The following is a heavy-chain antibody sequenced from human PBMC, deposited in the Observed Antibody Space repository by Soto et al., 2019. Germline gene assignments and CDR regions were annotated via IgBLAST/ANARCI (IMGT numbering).Heavy chain of an antibody. CDR3: ARGVYCSSTSCYWGMDV. D-gene: IGHD2-2*01. Sequence: SSETLSLTCAVYGGSFSGYYWSWIRQPPGKGLEWIGEMNHGGTTNYNPSLKSRVTFSVDTSKTQFSLKLNSVTAADTAVYYCARGVYCSSTSCYWGMDVQGQLTTVTVP. J-gene: IGHJ6*02. V-gene: IGHV4-34*01. CDR1: GGSFSGYY. CDR2: MNHGGTT.